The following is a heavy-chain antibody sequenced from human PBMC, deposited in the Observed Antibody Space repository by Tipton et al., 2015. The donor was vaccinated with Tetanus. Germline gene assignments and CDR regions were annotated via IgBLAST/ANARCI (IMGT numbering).Heavy chain of an antibody. D-gene: IGHD5-18*01. CDR2: IWNDGSYK. J-gene: IGHJ6*02. CDR3: ARVGISQNAYSYVYHGLDV. CDR1: GFTFSTYD. Sequence: SLRLSCAASGFTFSTYDMSWVRQAPGKGLEWVAAIWNDGSYKYYADSVKGRFTVSRDNSKNTLYLEMNSLRAEDTAVYYCARVGISQNAYSYVYHGLDVWGQGTTVTVSS. V-gene: IGHV3-33*08.